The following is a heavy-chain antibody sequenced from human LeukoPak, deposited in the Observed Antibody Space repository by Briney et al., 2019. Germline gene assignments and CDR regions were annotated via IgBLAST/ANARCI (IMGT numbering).Heavy chain of an antibody. V-gene: IGHV4-59*01. CDR1: GGSISSYY. D-gene: IGHD5-18*01. CDR3: ARGGYSYGPFVDY. CDR2: IYYSGST. J-gene: IGHJ4*02. Sequence: SETLSLTCTVSGGSISSYYWSWIRQPPGKGLEWIGYIYYSGSTNYNPSLKSRVTISVDTSKNQFSLKLTSVTAADTAVYYCARGGYSYGPFVDYWGQGTLVTVSS.